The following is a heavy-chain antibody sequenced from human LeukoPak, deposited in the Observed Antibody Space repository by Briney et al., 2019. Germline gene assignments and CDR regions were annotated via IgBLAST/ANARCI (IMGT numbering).Heavy chain of an antibody. CDR2: INPSGGSI. Sequence: ASVKVSCKASGYTFTSYYMHWVRQAPGQGLEWVGLINPSGGSITYAQKFQGRVTMTRDMSTSTVYMELISLRSEDTAVYYCAREYHPWRPYYYMDVWGKGTTVTVSS. CDR1: GYTFTSYY. CDR3: AREYHPWRPYYYMDV. V-gene: IGHV1-46*01. D-gene: IGHD2-2*01. J-gene: IGHJ6*03.